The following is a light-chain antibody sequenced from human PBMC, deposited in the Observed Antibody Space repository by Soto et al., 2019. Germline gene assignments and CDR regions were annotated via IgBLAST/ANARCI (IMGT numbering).Light chain of an antibody. J-gene: IGLJ2*01. CDR2: EVT. CDR3: SSYTSTNTVI. V-gene: IGLV2-14*01. CDR1: SSDVGGYNY. Sequence: QSVLTQPASVSGSPGQSITISCTGTSSDVGGYNYVSWYQQHPGKAPKLMIYEVTNRPSGLSYRFSGFKSGNTASLTISGLQAEDEANYYCSSYTSTNTVIFGGGTKVTVL.